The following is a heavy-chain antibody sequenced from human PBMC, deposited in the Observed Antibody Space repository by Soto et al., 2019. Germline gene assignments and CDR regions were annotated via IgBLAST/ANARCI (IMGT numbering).Heavy chain of an antibody. J-gene: IGHJ5*02. Sequence: PGGSLRLSCAASGFTFSSYGMHWVRQAPGKGLEWVAVIWYDGSNKYYADSVKGRFTISRDNSKNTLYLQMNSLRAEDTAVYYCARDRDSNYDSNWFDPWGQGTLVTVSS. CDR3: ARDRDSNYDSNWFDP. V-gene: IGHV3-33*01. CDR1: GFTFSSYG. CDR2: IWYDGSNK. D-gene: IGHD4-4*01.